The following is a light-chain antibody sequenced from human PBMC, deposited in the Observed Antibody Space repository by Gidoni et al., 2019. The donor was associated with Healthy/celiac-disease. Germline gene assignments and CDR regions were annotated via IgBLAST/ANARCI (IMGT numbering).Light chain of an antibody. CDR2: DAS. J-gene: IGKJ4*01. V-gene: IGKV3-11*01. Sequence: EVVLTQSPATLSLSPGARATLSCSASQSVSSYLAWYQQKPGQAPRLLIYDASKKATGIPARFSGSGSGTDLTLTISSLEPEDFAVYYCQQRSNWNPLITFXGXTKVEIK. CDR1: QSVSSY. CDR3: QQRSNWNPLIT.